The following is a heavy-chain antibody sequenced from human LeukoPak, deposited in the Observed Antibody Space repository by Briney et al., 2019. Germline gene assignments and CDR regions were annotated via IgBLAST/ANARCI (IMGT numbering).Heavy chain of an antibody. CDR1: GFTFSNAW. J-gene: IGHJ4*02. D-gene: IGHD4-17*01. CDR3: AIDEPDYAPYDFDY. V-gene: IGHV3-15*01. CDR2: IKSKVDGETT. Sequence: GGSLRLSCAASGFTFSNAWMSWVRQAPGKGLEWVGRIKSKVDGETTDYAAPVKGRFTISRDDSNNMVYLQMNSLKIEDTAVYYCAIDEPDYAPYDFDYWGQGTLVTVSS.